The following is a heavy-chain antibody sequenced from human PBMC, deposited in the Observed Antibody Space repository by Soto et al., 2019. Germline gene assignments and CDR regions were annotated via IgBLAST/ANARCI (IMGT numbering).Heavy chain of an antibody. V-gene: IGHV1-46*01. CDR3: ARDYFAAAAGTGDYYYYYGMDV. J-gene: IGHJ6*02. Sequence: ASVKVSCKSSGYTFTSYYMHCVRQAPGQGLEWMGIINPSGGSTSYAQKFQGRVTMTRDTSTSTVYMELSSLRSEDTAVYYCARDYFAAAAGTGDYYYYYGMDVWGQGTTVTVSS. CDR1: GYTFTSYY. D-gene: IGHD6-13*01. CDR2: INPSGGST.